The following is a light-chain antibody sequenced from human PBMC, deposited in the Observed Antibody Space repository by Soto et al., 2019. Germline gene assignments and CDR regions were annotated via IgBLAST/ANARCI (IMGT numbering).Light chain of an antibody. J-gene: IGKJ1*01. CDR3: QQYNNYVWT. CDR2: AAS. CDR1: QSISNH. V-gene: IGKV1-39*01. Sequence: DIQMTQSPSSLSASVGDRVTITCRASQSISNHLNWYQQKPGKAPKLLIFAASSLQSGVPSRFSGSGSGTDFTLTISCLQSEDFATYYCQQYNNYVWTVGHGTKVDI.